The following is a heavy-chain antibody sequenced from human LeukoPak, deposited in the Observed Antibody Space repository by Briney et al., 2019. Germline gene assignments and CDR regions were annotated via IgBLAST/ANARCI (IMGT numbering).Heavy chain of an antibody. Sequence: GGSLRLSCAASGFTFETHAMPWARQPQGRGLGWLQVISYDGNNKYNADSVKGRFTISRDNSKNTLYLQINSLRVEDTAMYYCARDQGYFGGFDYWGQGTLVTVSS. D-gene: IGHD1-26*01. CDR2: ISYDGNNK. CDR1: GFTFETHA. J-gene: IGHJ4*02. CDR3: ARDQGYFGGFDY. V-gene: IGHV3-30*01.